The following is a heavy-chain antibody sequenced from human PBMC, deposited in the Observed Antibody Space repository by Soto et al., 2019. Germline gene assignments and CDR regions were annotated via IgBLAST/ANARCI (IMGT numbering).Heavy chain of an antibody. Sequence: QVQLVESGGGVVQPGRSLRLSCAASGFTFSSFGMHWVRQAPGKGLEWVALISYDGSSDYYVDSVKGRFTISRDKSKNTLYLQMNSLRPEDTAVYYCANDRGWSSADLEYWGQGTLVTVSS. CDR3: ANDRGWSSADLEY. V-gene: IGHV3-30*18. D-gene: IGHD6-19*01. J-gene: IGHJ4*02. CDR1: GFTFSSFG. CDR2: ISYDGSSD.